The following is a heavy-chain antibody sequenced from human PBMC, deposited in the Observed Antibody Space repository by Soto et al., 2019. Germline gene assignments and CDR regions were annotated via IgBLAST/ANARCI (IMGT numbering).Heavy chain of an antibody. CDR2: ISYDGSNK. Sequence: QVQLVESGGGVVQPGRSLRLSCAASGFTFSSYGMHWVRQAPGKGLEWVAVISYDGSNKYYADSVKGRFTISRDNSKNTLYLQMNSLRAEDTAVYYCAKASGDYGDGYYYGMDVWGQGTTVTVSS. J-gene: IGHJ6*02. V-gene: IGHV3-30*18. CDR1: GFTFSSYG. CDR3: AKASGDYGDGYYYGMDV. D-gene: IGHD4-17*01.